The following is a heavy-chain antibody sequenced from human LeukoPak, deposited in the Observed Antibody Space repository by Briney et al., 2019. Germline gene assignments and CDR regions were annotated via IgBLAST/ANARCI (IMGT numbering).Heavy chain of an antibody. D-gene: IGHD1-1*01. CDR2: VNREGTTS. CDR3: ARDVDWILFDY. J-gene: IGHJ4*02. CDR1: GFTFSTYW. V-gene: IGHV3-74*01. Sequence: GGSLRLSCAASGFTFSTYWMHSVRQVPGKGLVWVSRVNREGTTSAYADSVKGRFTISRDNDKNTLYPQMNSLRVEDTAVYYCARDVDWILFDYWGQGTLVTVSS.